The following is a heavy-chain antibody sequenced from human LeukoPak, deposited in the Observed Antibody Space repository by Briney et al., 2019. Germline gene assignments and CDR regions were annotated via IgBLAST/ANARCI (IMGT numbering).Heavy chain of an antibody. Sequence: GGSLRLSCAASGFTFSSFGMHWVRQAPGKGLEWVAIIWYDGNNKYYADSVKGRFTISRHNSKNMLYLQMNSLTAEDTAVYYCAKDQGIGAYASTDYWGQGTLVTVSS. CDR3: AKDQGIGAYASTDY. CDR1: GFTFSSFG. V-gene: IGHV3-33*06. J-gene: IGHJ4*02. CDR2: IWYDGNNK. D-gene: IGHD2-21*01.